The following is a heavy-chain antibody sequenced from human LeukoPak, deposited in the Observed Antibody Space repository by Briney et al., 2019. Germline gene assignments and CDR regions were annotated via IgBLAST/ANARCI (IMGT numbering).Heavy chain of an antibody. J-gene: IGHJ5*02. CDR2: IYYSGST. CDR3: ARQGRPGS. CDR1: GGSISSSSYY. Sequence: PSQTLSLICTVSGGSISSSSYYWGWIRQPPGKGLEWIGSIYYSGSTYYNPSLKSRVTISVDTSKNQFSLKLSSVTAADTAVYYCARQGRPGSWGQGTLVTVSS. V-gene: IGHV4-39*01.